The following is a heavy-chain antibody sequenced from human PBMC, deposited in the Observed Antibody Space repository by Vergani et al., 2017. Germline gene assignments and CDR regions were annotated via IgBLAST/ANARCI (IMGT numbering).Heavy chain of an antibody. CDR2: IYYSGST. Sequence: QVQLQESSPGLVKPSQTLSLTCTVSGGSISSGGYYWSWIRQHPGKGLEWIGYIYYSGSTYYNPSLKSLVTISVDTSKNQFSLKLSSVTAADTAVYYCARAGGGGDPWFDPWGQGTLVTVSS. V-gene: IGHV4-31*01. D-gene: IGHD2-21*01. CDR1: GGSISSGGYY. J-gene: IGHJ5*02. CDR3: ARAGGGGDPWFDP.